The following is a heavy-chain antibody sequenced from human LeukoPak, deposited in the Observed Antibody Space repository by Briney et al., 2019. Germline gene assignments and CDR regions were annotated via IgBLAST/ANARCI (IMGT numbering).Heavy chain of an antibody. CDR3: ARGEVLVEMATTFDY. CDR2: IYYTGST. Sequence: SETLSLTCTVSGGSISSYYWRWIRQPPGKGLEWIGYIYYTGSTNYHPSLKSRVTISLDTSKNQFSLKLSSVTAADTAVYYCARGEVLVEMATTFDYWGQGTLVTVSS. J-gene: IGHJ4*02. V-gene: IGHV4-59*12. CDR1: GGSISSYY. D-gene: IGHD5-24*01.